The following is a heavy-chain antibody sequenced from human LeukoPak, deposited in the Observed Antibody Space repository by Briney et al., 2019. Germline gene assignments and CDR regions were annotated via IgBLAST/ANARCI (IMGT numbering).Heavy chain of an antibody. J-gene: IGHJ4*02. Sequence: GGSLRLSCAASGFTFSCCAIHWVRQAPGRGLEWVAVISSDENTKFYADSVKGRITVYRDNSKKTVWLQMNSLRAEDTAVYYCAKKGGSSGRYDYLDYWGQGTLVTVSS. CDR1: GFTFSCCA. CDR3: AKKGGSSGRYDYLDY. CDR2: ISSDENTK. D-gene: IGHD6-19*01. V-gene: IGHV3-30-3*02.